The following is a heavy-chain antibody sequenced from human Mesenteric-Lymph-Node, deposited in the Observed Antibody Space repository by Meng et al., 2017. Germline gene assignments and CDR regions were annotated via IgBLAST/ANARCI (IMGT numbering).Heavy chain of an antibody. Sequence: ASVKVSCKASGYTFDDYSITWVRQAPGQGLEWMGWISAYNGNTNYAQKFQGRATLTTDASTSTAYMELRTLTSDDTAVYYCARVLRYSGSYCFAYWGQGTLVTVSS. D-gene: IGHD1-26*01. CDR1: GYTFDDYS. V-gene: IGHV1-18*01. CDR2: ISAYNGNT. CDR3: ARVLRYSGSYCFAY. J-gene: IGHJ4*02.